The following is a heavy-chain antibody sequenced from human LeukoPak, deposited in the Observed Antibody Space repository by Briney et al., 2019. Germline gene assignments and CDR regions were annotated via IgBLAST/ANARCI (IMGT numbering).Heavy chain of an antibody. V-gene: IGHV3-33*01. CDR1: GFTFSSYG. D-gene: IGHD4-23*01. CDR2: IWYDGSNK. CDR3: ARRTNTVAPVFDY. Sequence: PGRSLRLSCAASGFTFSSYGMHWARQAPGKGLEWVAVIWYDGSNKYYADSVKGRFTISRDNSKNTLYLQMNSLRAEDTAVYYCARRTNTVAPVFDYWGQGTLVTVSS. J-gene: IGHJ4*02.